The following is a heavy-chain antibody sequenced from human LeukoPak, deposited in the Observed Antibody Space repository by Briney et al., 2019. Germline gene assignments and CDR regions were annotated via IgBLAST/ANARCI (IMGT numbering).Heavy chain of an antibody. CDR1: GFTFSSYS. V-gene: IGHV3-48*04. D-gene: IGHD3-16*01. Sequence: GGSLRLSCAASGFTFSSYSMNWVRQAPGKGLEWVSYISSSGTSSSSTIYYADSVKGRFTISRDNAKNSLYLQMNSLRAEDTAVYHCARDTPGWGGLDYWGQGTLVTVSS. J-gene: IGHJ4*02. CDR2: ISSSGTSSSSTI. CDR3: ARDTPGWGGLDY.